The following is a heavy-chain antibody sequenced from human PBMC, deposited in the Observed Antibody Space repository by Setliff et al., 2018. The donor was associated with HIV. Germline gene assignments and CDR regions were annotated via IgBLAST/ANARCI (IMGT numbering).Heavy chain of an antibody. D-gene: IGHD3-9*01. CDR1: AYSINSGDY. Sequence: SETLSLTCTVSAYSINSGDYWGWIRQSPGKGLGWIGTISHSGTVYYNPSLESRVTMSVDTSKNQFSLQLSSVTAADTAVYYCAKTIGRYFDIFDNWGQGTLVTVSS. CDR3: AKTIGRYFDIFDN. J-gene: IGHJ4*02. V-gene: IGHV4-38-2*02. CDR2: ISHSGTV.